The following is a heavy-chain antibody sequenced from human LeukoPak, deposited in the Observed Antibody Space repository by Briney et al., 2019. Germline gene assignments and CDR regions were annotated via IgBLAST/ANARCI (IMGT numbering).Heavy chain of an antibody. CDR3: ARGALVGGAHFDY. J-gene: IGHJ4*02. D-gene: IGHD3-10*01. CDR1: GGSISNYY. Sequence: SETLSLTCTVSGGSISNYYWSWIRQPAGKGLEWIGRIYTSGSTNYNPSLKSRVTMSVDTSKNQFSLKLSSVTAADTAVYYCARGALVGGAHFDYWGQGTLVTVSS. CDR2: IYTSGST. V-gene: IGHV4-4*07.